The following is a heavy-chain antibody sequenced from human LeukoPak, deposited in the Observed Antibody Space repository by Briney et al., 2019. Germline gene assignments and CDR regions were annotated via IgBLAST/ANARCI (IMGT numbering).Heavy chain of an antibody. CDR1: GFTFSSYS. D-gene: IGHD3-16*02. J-gene: IGHJ4*02. Sequence: GGSLRLSCAASGFTFSSYSMNWVRQAPGKGLEWVSSISSSSNYIYYADSVKGRFTISRDNSKNTLYLQMNSLRAEDTAVYYCAKASGVWGSYRYYFDYWGQGTLVTVSS. CDR3: AKASGVWGSYRYYFDY. CDR2: ISSSSNYI. V-gene: IGHV3-21*01.